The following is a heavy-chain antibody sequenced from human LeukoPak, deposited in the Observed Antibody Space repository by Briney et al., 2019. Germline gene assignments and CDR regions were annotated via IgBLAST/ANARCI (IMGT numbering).Heavy chain of an antibody. CDR2: ISYDGSNK. Sequence: GRSLRLSCAASGFTFSSYAMHWVRQAPGKGLEWVGVISYDGSNKYYADSVNGRFTISRDNSTNTLYPHMNSLSAEDTAVYYCARDYYCDSSGYSPDYWGQGTLVTVSS. CDR1: GFTFSSYA. D-gene: IGHD3-22*01. V-gene: IGHV3-30*01. J-gene: IGHJ4*02. CDR3: ARDYYCDSSGYSPDY.